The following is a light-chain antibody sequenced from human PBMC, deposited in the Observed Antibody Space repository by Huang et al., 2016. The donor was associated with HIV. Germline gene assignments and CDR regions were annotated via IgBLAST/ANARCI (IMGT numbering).Light chain of an antibody. Sequence: IVVTQSPDSLTVSLGERAAINCKSSQSLLYSSNINNYLALYQQKPCQSPARLIFWASTRAAGVPDRFNGSGSGTEFALTNNSLQTEDVALYYCQQYFSTPLTFGGGTKVDIK. CDR2: WAS. CDR3: QQYFSTPLT. J-gene: IGKJ4*01. CDR1: QSLLYSSNINNY. V-gene: IGKV4-1*01.